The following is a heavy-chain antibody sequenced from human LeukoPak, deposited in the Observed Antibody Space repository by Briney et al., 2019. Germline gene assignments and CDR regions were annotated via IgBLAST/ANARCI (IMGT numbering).Heavy chain of an antibody. V-gene: IGHV3-53*01. CDR2: IYSGGST. CDR3: ARDGGATYAFDI. D-gene: IGHD1-26*01. Sequence: GRSLRLSCAASGFTVSSNYMSWVRQAQGKGLEWVSVIYSGGSTYYADSVKGRFTISRDNSKNTLYLQMNSLRAEDTAVYYCARDGGATYAFDIWGQGTMVTVSS. J-gene: IGHJ3*02. CDR1: GFTVSSNY.